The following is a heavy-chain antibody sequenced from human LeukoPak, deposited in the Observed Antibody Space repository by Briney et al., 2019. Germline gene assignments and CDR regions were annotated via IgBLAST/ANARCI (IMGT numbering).Heavy chain of an antibody. V-gene: IGHV3-7*03. CDR1: AFIFSGHW. CDR2: IKEDGSER. J-gene: IGHJ4*02. Sequence: GGSLRLSCEGSAFIFSGHWMNWVRQTPGKGLEWVASIKEDGSERQYVDSVKGRFSISRDNTKGSLFLQLNSLRAEDTAVYYCARALGSSGWYGGDYWGQGTLVTVSS. CDR3: ARALGSSGWYGGDY. D-gene: IGHD6-19*01.